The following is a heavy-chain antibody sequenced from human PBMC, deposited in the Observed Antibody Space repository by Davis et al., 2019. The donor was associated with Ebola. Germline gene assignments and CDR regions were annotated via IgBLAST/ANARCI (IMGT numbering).Heavy chain of an antibody. CDR2: ISSSSYYI. CDR3: ARGGYYDSNGYSHDAFDI. CDR1: GFIVSDKY. V-gene: IGHV3-21*01. Sequence: PGGSLRLSCAASGFIVSDKYMSWVRQAPGKGLEWVASISSSSYYIYYADSLKGRFTVSRDNAKNSLYLQIKSLRAEDTAVYHCARGGYYDSNGYSHDAFDIWGQGTMVTVSS. D-gene: IGHD3-22*01. J-gene: IGHJ3*02.